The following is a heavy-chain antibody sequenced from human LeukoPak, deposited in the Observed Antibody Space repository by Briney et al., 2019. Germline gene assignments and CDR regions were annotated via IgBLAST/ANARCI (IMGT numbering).Heavy chain of an antibody. CDR3: ARGRRYYDSSGRYFDF. CDR2: IFYTGST. Sequence: SETLSLTCTVSGGSLNNYYWSWIRQPPGKGLECIGYIFYTGSTNYNPSLKSRVTISVDKSKNQFSLRLSSVTAADTAVYYCARGRRYYDSSGRYFDFWGQGTLVTVSS. D-gene: IGHD3-22*01. V-gene: IGHV4-59*08. CDR1: GGSLNNYY. J-gene: IGHJ4*02.